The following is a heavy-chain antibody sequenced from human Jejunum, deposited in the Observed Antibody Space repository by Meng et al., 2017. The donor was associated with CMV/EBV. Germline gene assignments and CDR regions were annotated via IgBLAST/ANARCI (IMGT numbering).Heavy chain of an antibody. Sequence: FSDYSMTWVRQAPGKGLEWISYISGSDGTIYYADSVKGRFTISRDNANNSLFLQMDDLRGEDTAVYYCARVFGYCSSANCHPKGGFDAWGQGILVTVSS. CDR3: ARVFGYCSSANCHPKGGFDA. V-gene: IGHV3-11*04. CDR1: FSDYS. D-gene: IGHD2-2*03. J-gene: IGHJ5*02. CDR2: ISGSDGTI.